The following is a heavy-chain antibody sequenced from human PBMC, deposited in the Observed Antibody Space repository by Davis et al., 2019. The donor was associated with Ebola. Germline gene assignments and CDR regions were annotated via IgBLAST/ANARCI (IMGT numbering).Heavy chain of an antibody. D-gene: IGHD5-24*01. CDR2: ISSSSSYI. J-gene: IGHJ1*01. CDR1: GFTFSIYS. V-gene: IGHV3-21*01. CDR3: SRVDGYTQVEYFQH. Sequence: GGSLRLSCAASGFTFSIYSMNWVRQAPGKGLEWVSSISSSSSYIYYADSVKGRFTISRDNAKNSLCLQMNSLRAEDTAVYYCSRVDGYTQVEYFQHWGQGTLVTVSS.